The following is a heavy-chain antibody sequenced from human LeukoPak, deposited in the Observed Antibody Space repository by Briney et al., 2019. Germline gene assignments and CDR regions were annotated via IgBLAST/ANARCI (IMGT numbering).Heavy chain of an antibody. Sequence: PGGSLRLSCVVSGVSLSSHGMHWVRQAPGKGLEWLTFTWSDGRSEYYADSVKGRFTVSRDNSKNTVYLQINSLRVEDTAVYYCARDRGNDYFDSWGQGTLVTVSS. V-gene: IGHV3-33*01. J-gene: IGHJ4*02. CDR1: GVSLSSHG. CDR3: ARDRGNDYFDS. CDR2: TWSDGRSE.